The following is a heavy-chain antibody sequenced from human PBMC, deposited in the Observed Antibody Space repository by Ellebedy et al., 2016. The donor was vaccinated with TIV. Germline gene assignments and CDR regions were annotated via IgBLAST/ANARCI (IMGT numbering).Heavy chain of an antibody. J-gene: IGHJ3*02. CDR3: ARDEPGTAAPDAFDI. Sequence: PGGSLRLSCTASGFTFSRYGMHRVRQAPGKGLEWVAVIWYDGSNKYYADSVKGRFTISRDNSKNTLYLQMNSLRAEDTAVYYCARDEPGTAAPDAFDIWGQGTMVTVSS. CDR1: GFTFSRYG. D-gene: IGHD6-25*01. V-gene: IGHV3-33*01. CDR2: IWYDGSNK.